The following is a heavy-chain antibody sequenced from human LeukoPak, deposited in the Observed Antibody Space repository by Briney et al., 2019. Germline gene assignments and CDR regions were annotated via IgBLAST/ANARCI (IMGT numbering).Heavy chain of an antibody. Sequence: ASVKVSCTASGYTFTKYVVHWVRQAPGQRPEWMGWVNAGNGDTKYSQNSHDRVTITRDTSANTAYMELGSLTSEDTALYYCARDDCGDTCYPGGYWGQGTLVTVSS. CDR2: VNAGNGDT. CDR3: ARDDCGDTCYPGGY. CDR1: GYTFTKYV. J-gene: IGHJ4*02. D-gene: IGHD2-21*01. V-gene: IGHV1-3*01.